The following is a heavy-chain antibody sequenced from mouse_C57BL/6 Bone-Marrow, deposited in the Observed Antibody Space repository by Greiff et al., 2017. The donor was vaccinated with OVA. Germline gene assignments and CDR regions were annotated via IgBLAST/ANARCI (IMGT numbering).Heavy chain of an antibody. Sequence: QVQLQQSGPELVKPGASVKISCKASGYAFSSSWMNWVKQRPGKGLEWIGRIYPGDGDTNYNGKFKGTATLTADKYSSTAYMQLSSLTSEDSAVYFCARHEDGYYASYFDYWGQGTTLTVSS. CDR2: IYPGDGDT. D-gene: IGHD2-3*01. CDR1: GYAFSSSW. J-gene: IGHJ2*01. CDR3: ARHEDGYYASYFDY. V-gene: IGHV1-82*01.